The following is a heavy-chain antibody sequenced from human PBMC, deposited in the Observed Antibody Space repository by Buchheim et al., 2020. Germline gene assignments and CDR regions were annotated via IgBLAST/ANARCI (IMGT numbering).Heavy chain of an antibody. Sequence: QVQLQESGPGLVKPSETLSLTCTVPGGSIRSGGLQWSWIRQHPGKGLECICYLYNSGSIYYNPSLNIRLTISVDPSQNQFSLKLSSVTAADMAVYYCARGSHYGANKLDYWGQGTL. D-gene: IGHD4-23*01. CDR2: LYNSGSI. CDR1: GGSIRSGGLQ. J-gene: IGHJ4*02. CDR3: ARGSHYGANKLDY. V-gene: IGHV4-31*03.